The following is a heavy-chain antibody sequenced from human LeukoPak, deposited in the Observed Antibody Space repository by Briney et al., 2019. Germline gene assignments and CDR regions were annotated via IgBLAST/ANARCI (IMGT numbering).Heavy chain of an antibody. Sequence: GGTQSLSCAASGFTFSGSALHWVSQASGTGLEWLGRIRSKANSYATAYAASVKGTFTISRDDSKHTAYLQMNSLKTEDTAVYYCTRLSGSGSYENWGHRNPFTVSS. CDR1: GFTFSGSA. CDR2: IRSKANSYAT. J-gene: IGHJ4*01. V-gene: IGHV3-73*01. D-gene: IGHD3-10*01. CDR3: TRLSGSGSYEN.